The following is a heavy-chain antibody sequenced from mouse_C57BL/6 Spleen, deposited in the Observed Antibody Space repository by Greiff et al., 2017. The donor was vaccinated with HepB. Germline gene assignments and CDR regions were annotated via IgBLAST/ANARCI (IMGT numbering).Heavy chain of an antibody. J-gene: IGHJ1*03. Sequence: DVKLQESGPGLVKPSQSLSLTCSVTGYSITSGYYWNWIRQFPGNKLEWMGYISYDGSNNYNPSLKNRISITRDTSKNQFFLKLNSVTTEDTATYYCARYGNSWYFDVWGTGTTVTVSS. CDR2: ISYDGSN. D-gene: IGHD2-1*01. CDR3: ARYGNSWYFDV. V-gene: IGHV3-6*01. CDR1: GYSITSGYY.